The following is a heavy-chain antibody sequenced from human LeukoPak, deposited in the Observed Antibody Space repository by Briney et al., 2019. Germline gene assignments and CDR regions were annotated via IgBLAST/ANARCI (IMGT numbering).Heavy chain of an antibody. V-gene: IGHV4-4*07. CDR1: GGSISSYY. J-gene: IGHJ6*03. CDR2: IYTSGST. CDR3: ARDRITMVRGVIITSYYYMDV. D-gene: IGHD3-10*01. Sequence: PSETLSLTCTVSGGSISSYYWSWIRQPAGKGLEWIGRIYTSGSTNYNPSLKSRVTMSVDTSKNQFSLKLSSVTAADTAVYYCARDRITMVRGVIITSYYYMDVWGKGTTVTISS.